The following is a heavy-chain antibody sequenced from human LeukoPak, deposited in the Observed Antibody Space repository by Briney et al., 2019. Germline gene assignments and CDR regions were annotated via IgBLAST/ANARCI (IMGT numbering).Heavy chain of an antibody. Sequence: SETLSLXCTVSGGSSSSSSYYWGWSRQPPGKGPEWIGSIYYSGSTYYNPSLKSRVTISVDTSKNQFSLKLSSVTAADTAVYYCARDYYDSSGRPVWGQGTLVTVSS. V-gene: IGHV4-39*01. CDR3: ARDYYDSSGRPV. D-gene: IGHD3-22*01. CDR1: GGSSSSSSYY. J-gene: IGHJ4*02. CDR2: IYYSGST.